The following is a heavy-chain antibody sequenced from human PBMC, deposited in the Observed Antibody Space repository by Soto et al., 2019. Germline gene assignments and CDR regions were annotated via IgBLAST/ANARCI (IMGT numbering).Heavy chain of an antibody. CDR2: IIPILGIA. D-gene: IGHD6-19*01. J-gene: IGHJ3*02. CDR3: ARADAAVADDAFDI. CDR1: GGTFSSYT. V-gene: IGHV1-69*02. Sequence: QVQLVQSGAEVKKPGSSVKVSCKASGGTFSSYTISWVRQAPGQGLEWMGRIIPILGIANYAQKFQGRVTITADKSTSTAYMGLSSLRSEDTAVYYCARADAAVADDAFDIWGQGTMVTVSS.